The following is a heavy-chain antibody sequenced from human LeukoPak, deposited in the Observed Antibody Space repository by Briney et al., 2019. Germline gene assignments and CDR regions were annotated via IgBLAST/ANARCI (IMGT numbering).Heavy chain of an antibody. Sequence: ASVKVSCKASGYTFTNYAVNWVRQAPGQGLEWMGWINTNTGNPTYAQGFTGRFVFSLDTSVSTAYLQISRLKAEDTAVYYCARDIYCSSISCYITWGQGTQVTVSP. J-gene: IGHJ5*02. D-gene: IGHD2-2*02. CDR1: GYTFTNYA. CDR3: ARDIYCSSISCYIT. V-gene: IGHV7-4-1*02. CDR2: INTNTGNP.